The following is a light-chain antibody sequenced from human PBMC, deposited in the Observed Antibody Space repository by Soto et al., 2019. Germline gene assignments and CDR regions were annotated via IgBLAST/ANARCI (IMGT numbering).Light chain of an antibody. J-gene: IGLJ3*02. CDR3: QVWDGSTNHLV. Sequence: SYELTQPPSVSVAPGRTAIITCGGSKVGSKSVPWYQQKPGQAPVLFIYYDVDRPSGIPERFSGSKSGDTATLTIASVEAEDEADYYCQVWDGSTNHLVFGGGTKLTVL. CDR2: YDV. V-gene: IGLV3-21*04. CDR1: KVGSKS.